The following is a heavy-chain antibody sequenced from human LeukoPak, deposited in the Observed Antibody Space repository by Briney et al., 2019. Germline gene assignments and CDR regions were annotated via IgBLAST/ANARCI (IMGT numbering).Heavy chain of an antibody. CDR3: VRQGPGDNCR. V-gene: IGHV3-66*02. CDR1: GFTFSDYY. Sequence: GGSLRLSCAASGFTFSDYYMSWIRQAPGKGLEWVSLMYPGGSVYYTDSVKGRFTVSRDMSKNMMFLQMNTLRPDDTALYYCVRQGPGDNCRWGQGTLVTVSS. J-gene: IGHJ4*01. CDR2: MYPGGSV. D-gene: IGHD4-23*01.